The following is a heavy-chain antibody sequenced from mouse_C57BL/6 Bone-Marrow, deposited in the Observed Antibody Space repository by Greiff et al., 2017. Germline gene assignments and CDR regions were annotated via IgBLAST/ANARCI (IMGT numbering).Heavy chain of an antibody. D-gene: IGHD2-5*01. CDR1: GYTFTDYA. CDR3: TRGGYSNYGDY. Sequence: QVQLQQSGAELVRPGASVTLSCKASGYTFTDYAMHWVKQTPVHGLEWIGAIDPDTGGTAYNQKFKGKAIMTADKSSSTAYMELRSLTSEDSAVYYCTRGGYSNYGDYWGQGTTLTVSS. CDR2: IDPDTGGT. J-gene: IGHJ2*01. V-gene: IGHV1-15*01.